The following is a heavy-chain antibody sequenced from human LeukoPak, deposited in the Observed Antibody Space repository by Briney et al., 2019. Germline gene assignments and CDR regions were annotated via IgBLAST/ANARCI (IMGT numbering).Heavy chain of an antibody. CDR3: AREGTLTMSGASDVFDI. D-gene: IGHD4/OR15-4a*01. CDR1: GGSISSGGYY. J-gene: IGHJ3*02. CDR2: IYYSGST. Sequence: SQTLSLTCTVSGGSISSGGYYWSWIRQHPGKGLEWIGYIYYSGSTYYNPSLKSRVTISVDPSKKQFSLRLSSVTAADTAVYYCAREGTLTMSGASDVFDIWGQGTMVTVSS. V-gene: IGHV4-31*03.